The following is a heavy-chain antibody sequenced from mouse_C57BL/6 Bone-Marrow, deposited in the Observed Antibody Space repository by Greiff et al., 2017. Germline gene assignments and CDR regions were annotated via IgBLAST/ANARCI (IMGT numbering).Heavy chain of an antibody. CDR2: IRNKANGYTT. CDR1: GFTFTDYY. D-gene: IGHD4-1*01. CDR3: ARYRVGRRYFDV. V-gene: IGHV7-3*01. Sequence: EVHLVESGGGLVQPGGSLSLSCAASGFTFTDYYMSWVRQPPGKALEWLGFIRNKANGYTTEYSASVKGRFTISRDNSQSILYLQMNALRAEDSATHYCARYRVGRRYFDVWGTGTTVTVSS. J-gene: IGHJ1*03.